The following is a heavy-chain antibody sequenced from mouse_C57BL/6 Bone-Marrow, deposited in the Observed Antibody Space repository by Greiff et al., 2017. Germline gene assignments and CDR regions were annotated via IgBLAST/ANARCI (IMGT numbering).Heavy chain of an antibody. CDR3: ALFITTVVATRYFDG. J-gene: IGHJ1*03. CDR2: INPSSGYT. CDR1: GYTFTSYT. D-gene: IGHD1-1*01. V-gene: IGHV1-4*01. Sequence: VQLQESGAELARPGASVKMSCKASGYTFTSYTMHWVKQRPGQGLEWIGYINPSSGYTKYNQKFKDKATLTADKSSSTAYMQLSSLTSEDSAVYYCALFITTVVATRYFDGWGTGTTVTVSS.